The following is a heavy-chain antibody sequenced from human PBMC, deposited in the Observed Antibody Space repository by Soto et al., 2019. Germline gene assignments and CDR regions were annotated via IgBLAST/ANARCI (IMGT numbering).Heavy chain of an antibody. Sequence: QVQLVQSGAEVKKTGSSVKVSCKASGGTFSSYAISWVRQAPGQGLEWMGGIITIFGTANYAQKFQGRVTITADEFKSTAYMELSSLRSEVTAVYYCASDRRPSLLTMIFVVITTPRGYGIDVWGQGTTVTVSS. CDR3: ASDRRPSLLTMIFVVITTPRGYGIDV. J-gene: IGHJ6*02. D-gene: IGHD3-22*01. CDR2: IITIFGTA. CDR1: GGTFSSYA. V-gene: IGHV1-69*01.